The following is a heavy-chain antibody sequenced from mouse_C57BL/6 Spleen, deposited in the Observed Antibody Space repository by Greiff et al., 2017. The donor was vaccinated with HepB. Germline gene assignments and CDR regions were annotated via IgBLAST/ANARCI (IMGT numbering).Heavy chain of an antibody. CDR3: ASPGYYGNYGFAY. V-gene: IGHV5-15*01. CDR1: GFTFSDYG. D-gene: IGHD2-1*01. J-gene: IGHJ3*01. CDR2: ISNLAYSI. Sequence: EVQGVESGGGLVQPGGSLKLSCAASGFTFSDYGMAWVRQAPRKGPEWVAFISNLAYSIYYADTVTGRFTISRENAKNTLYLEMSSLRSEDTAMYYCASPGYYGNYGFAYWGQGTLVTVSA.